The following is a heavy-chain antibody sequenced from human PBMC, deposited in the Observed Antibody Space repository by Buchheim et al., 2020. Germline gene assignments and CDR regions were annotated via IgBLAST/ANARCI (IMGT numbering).Heavy chain of an antibody. CDR2: ISYDGGNK. V-gene: IGHV3-30*18. J-gene: IGHJ4*02. Sequence: QVQLVESGRGVVQPGRSLRLSCAASGFSFRNYGIHWVRQAPGKGLEWVAVISYDGGNKYYADSVKGRFTISRDNSKNTLYLQMNSLRAEDTAVYYCAKDRGIVGATISADYWGQGTL. D-gene: IGHD1-26*01. CDR1: GFSFRNYG. CDR3: AKDRGIVGATISADY.